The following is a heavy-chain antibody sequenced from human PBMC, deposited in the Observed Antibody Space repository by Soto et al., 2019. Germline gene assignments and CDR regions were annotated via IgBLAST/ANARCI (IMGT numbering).Heavy chain of an antibody. D-gene: IGHD3-3*01. CDR2: ISYDGSNK. V-gene: IGHV3-30-3*01. J-gene: IGHJ4*02. CDR1: GFTFSTYS. CDR3: ARPYYDFWTGYPGAFFDY. Sequence: QVQLVESGGGVVPPGRSLRLSCAASGFTFSTYSMYWVRQAPGKGPEWVAVISYDGSNKYEADSMKDRFTISRDNSKNTLYLQMNSLRAEDTAVYYCARPYYDFWTGYPGAFFDYWGQGTLVTVSS.